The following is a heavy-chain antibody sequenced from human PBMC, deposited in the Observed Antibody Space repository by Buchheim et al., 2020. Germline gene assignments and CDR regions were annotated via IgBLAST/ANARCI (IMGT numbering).Heavy chain of an antibody. D-gene: IGHD3-9*01. V-gene: IGHV4-39*01. CDR2: MYYDETA. Sequence: QLQLQESGPGLVRPSETLSLTCTVSGDSIRSASHNWGWIRQAPGKGLEWIGNMYYDETAYYNPSLKSRVTISLAMSANPFHLKLNSLTAADTAVYYCAAIRRTGYYYIEYWGQGT. J-gene: IGHJ4*02. CDR3: AAIRRTGYYYIEY. CDR1: GDSIRSASHN.